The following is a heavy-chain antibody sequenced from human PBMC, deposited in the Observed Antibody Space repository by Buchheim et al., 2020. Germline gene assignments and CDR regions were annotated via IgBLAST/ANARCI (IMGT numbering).Heavy chain of an antibody. D-gene: IGHD3-22*01. CDR2: ISYDGSNK. J-gene: IGHJ4*02. Sequence: QVQLVESGGGVVQPGRSLRLSCAASGFTFSSYAMHWVRQAPGKGLEWVAVISYDGSNKYYADSVKGRFTISRDNSKTTLYLQMNSLRAEDTAVYYCARDQLYYYDSSGYLFDYWGQGTL. CDR3: ARDQLYYYDSSGYLFDY. V-gene: IGHV3-30-3*01. CDR1: GFTFSSYA.